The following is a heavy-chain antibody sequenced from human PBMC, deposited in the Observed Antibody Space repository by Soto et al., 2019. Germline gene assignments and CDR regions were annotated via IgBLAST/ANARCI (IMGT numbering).Heavy chain of an antibody. Sequence: QVQLVQSGAEVKKPGSSVKVSCKASGGTFSSYAIRWVRQAPGQGLEWMGEIIPIFGTANYAQKFQGRVTIAADKSTSTAYMELSSLRSEDTAVYYCARDRGNTIQDFFDYWGQGTLVTVSS. CDR3: ARDRGNTIQDFFDY. CDR2: IIPIFGTA. V-gene: IGHV1-69*06. CDR1: GGTFSSYA. D-gene: IGHD3-3*01. J-gene: IGHJ4*02.